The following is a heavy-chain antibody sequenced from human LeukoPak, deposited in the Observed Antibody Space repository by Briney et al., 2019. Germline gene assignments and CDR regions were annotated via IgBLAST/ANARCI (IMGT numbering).Heavy chain of an antibody. Sequence: PSETLSLTCTVSGGSISSSSYYWGWIRQPPGKGLEWIGSIYYSGSTYYNPSLKSRVTISVDTSKNQFSLKLSSVTAADTAVYYCARLQYSGYDGVDYWGQGTLVTVSS. J-gene: IGHJ4*02. CDR1: GGSISSSSYY. D-gene: IGHD5-12*01. V-gene: IGHV4-39*07. CDR3: ARLQYSGYDGVDY. CDR2: IYYSGST.